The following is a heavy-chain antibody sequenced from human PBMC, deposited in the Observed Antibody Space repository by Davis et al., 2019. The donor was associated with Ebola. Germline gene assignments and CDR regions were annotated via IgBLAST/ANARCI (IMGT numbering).Heavy chain of an antibody. Sequence: GGSLRLSCAASGFTFSSYAMHWVRQAPGKGLEWVAVISYDGSNKYYADSVKGRFTISRDNSKNTLYLQMNSLRAEDTAVYYCARGWGDLVFSTGWGDTQNYYYYGMDVWGQGTLVTVSS. CDR3: ARGWGDLVFSTGWGDTQNYYYYGMDV. D-gene: IGHD3-22*01. CDR1: GFTFSSYA. V-gene: IGHV3-30-3*01. J-gene: IGHJ6*02. CDR2: ISYDGSNK.